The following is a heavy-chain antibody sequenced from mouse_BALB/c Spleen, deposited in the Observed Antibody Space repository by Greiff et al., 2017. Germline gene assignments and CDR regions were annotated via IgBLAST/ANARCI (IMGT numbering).Heavy chain of an antibody. J-gene: IGHJ2*01. V-gene: IGHV7-3*02. CDR2: IRNKANGYTT. CDR1: GFTFTDYY. Sequence: EVKLMESGGGLVQPGGSLRLSCATSGFTFTDYYMSWVRQPPGKALEWLGFIRNKANGYTTEYSASVKGRFTISRDNSQSILYLQMNTLRAEVSATYYCARDWGGNYFDYWGQGTTLTVSS. CDR3: ARDWGGNYFDY. D-gene: IGHD1-1*02.